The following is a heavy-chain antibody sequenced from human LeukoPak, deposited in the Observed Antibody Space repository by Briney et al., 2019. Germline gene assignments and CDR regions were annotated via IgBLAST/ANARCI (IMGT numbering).Heavy chain of an antibody. D-gene: IGHD1-20*01. CDR2: IIPIFGTA. V-gene: IGHV1-69*05. CDR3: ARVLLERRNYYYYYMDV. CDR1: GGTFSSYA. Sequence: GASVKVSCKASGGTFSSYAISWVRQAPGQGLEWMGGIIPIFGTANYAQKFKGRVTITTDESTSTAYMELSSLRSEDTAVYYCARVLLERRNYYYYYMDVWGKGTTVTVSS. J-gene: IGHJ6*03.